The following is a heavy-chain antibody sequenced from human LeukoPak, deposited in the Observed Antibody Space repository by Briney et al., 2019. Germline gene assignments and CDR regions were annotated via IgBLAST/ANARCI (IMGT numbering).Heavy chain of an antibody. CDR1: GYSISSGYY. J-gene: IGHJ3*02. Sequence: SETLSLTCAVSGYSISSGYYWGWIRQPPGKGLEWIGRIYHSGSTYYNPSLKSRVTISVDTSKNQFSLKLSSVTAADTAVYYCARVNYYDSSGYQPFAFDIWGQGTMVTVSS. V-gene: IGHV4-38-2*01. CDR3: ARVNYYDSSGYQPFAFDI. D-gene: IGHD3-22*01. CDR2: IYHSGST.